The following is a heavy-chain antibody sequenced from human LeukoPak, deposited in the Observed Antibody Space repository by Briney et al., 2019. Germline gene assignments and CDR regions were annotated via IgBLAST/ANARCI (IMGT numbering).Heavy chain of an antibody. Sequence: PSETLSLTCAVSGGSISSGGYSWSWIRQPPGKGLEWIGYIYYSGSTYYNPSLKSRVTISVDTSKNQFSLKLSSVTAADTAVYYCARGAYDILTGYYRGSESYFDYWGQGTLVTVSS. CDR1: GGSISSGGYS. J-gene: IGHJ4*02. D-gene: IGHD3-9*01. CDR3: ARGAYDILTGYYRGSESYFDY. CDR2: IYYSGST. V-gene: IGHV4-30-4*07.